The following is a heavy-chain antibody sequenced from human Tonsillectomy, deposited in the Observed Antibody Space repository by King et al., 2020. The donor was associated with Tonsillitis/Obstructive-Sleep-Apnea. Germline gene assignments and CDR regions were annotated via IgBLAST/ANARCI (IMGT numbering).Heavy chain of an antibody. CDR3: AREVRVGATTNYYFDY. CDR2: IIPILGIA. CDR1: GGTFSSYA. J-gene: IGHJ4*02. V-gene: IGHV1-69*10. Sequence: VQLVESGAEVKKPGSSVKVSCKASGGTFSSYAISWVRQAPGQGLEWMGGIIPILGIANYAQKFQGRVTITADKSTSTAYMELSSLRSEDTAVYYCAREVRVGATTNYYFDYWGQGTLVTVSS. D-gene: IGHD1-26*01.